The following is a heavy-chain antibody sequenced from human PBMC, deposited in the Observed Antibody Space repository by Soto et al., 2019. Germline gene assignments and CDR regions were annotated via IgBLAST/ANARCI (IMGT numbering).Heavy chain of an antibody. Sequence: QAQLQESGPGLVKASETLSLTCTVSGGSVSSGSYYWSWIRQPPGKGLEWIGYIYYSVSSDYNPSLKRRVTISVDTSKNQFSLKLTSVTAADTAVYYCARVPLQLAITDIWGQGTMVTVSS. CDR1: GGSVSSGSYY. D-gene: IGHD1-1*01. CDR2: IYYSVSS. J-gene: IGHJ3*02. V-gene: IGHV4-61*01. CDR3: ARVPLQLAITDI.